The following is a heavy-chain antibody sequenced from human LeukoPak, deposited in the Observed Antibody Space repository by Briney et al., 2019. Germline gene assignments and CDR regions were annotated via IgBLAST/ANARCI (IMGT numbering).Heavy chain of an antibody. CDR1: GGSINSHY. CDR2: IFNTGNT. V-gene: IGHV4-59*11. J-gene: IGHJ4*02. Sequence: SETLSLTCSVSGGSINSHYWSWIRQPPGKRLEWIGYIFNTGNTNYNPSLGSQATMSVDASRDQFFLRLSSVTAADTAIYYCATRPAGTSWYGVFDYWSQGTLVTVSS. D-gene: IGHD3-10*01. CDR3: ATRPAGTSWYGVFDY.